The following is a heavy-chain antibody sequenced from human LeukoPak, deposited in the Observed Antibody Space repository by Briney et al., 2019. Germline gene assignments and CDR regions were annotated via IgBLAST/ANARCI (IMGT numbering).Heavy chain of an antibody. V-gene: IGHV4-39*01. Sequence: PSETLSLTCTVSGGSISSSSYYWGWIRQPPGTGLEWIGSIYYSGSTYYNPSLKSRVTISVDTSKNQFSLKLSSVTAADTAVYYCATQLTYYDFWSGYYTNDYWGQGTLVTVSS. J-gene: IGHJ4*02. CDR2: IYYSGST. D-gene: IGHD3-3*01. CDR3: ATQLTYYDFWSGYYTNDY. CDR1: GGSISSSSYY.